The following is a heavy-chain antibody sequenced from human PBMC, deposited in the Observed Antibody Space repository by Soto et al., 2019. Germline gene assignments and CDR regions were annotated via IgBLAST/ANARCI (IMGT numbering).Heavy chain of an antibody. J-gene: IGHJ4*02. CDR3: ARTDCDSSTCPSDLVGATTMDY. CDR2: IWYDGTNK. D-gene: IGHD1-26*01. Sequence: GGSLRLSCGASGFRFSTYGMHWVRQAPGKGLEWVAVIWYDGTNKKYADSVKGRFTISRDNSKSTLYLQMNTLRAEDTGVYYCARTDCDSSTCPSDLVGATTMDYWGQGTPVTVSS. V-gene: IGHV3-33*01. CDR1: GFRFSTYG.